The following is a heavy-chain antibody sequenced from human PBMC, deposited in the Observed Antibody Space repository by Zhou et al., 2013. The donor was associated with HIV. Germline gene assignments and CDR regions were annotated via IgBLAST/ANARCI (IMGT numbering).Heavy chain of an antibody. Sequence: VQLVQSGNVLKSPGSSVKISCKTSGGTFENYPISWVRQAPGHGLEWVGGVIPVLGIAHYSQKFQGRVTVSADKSKTISYLELTSLRSEDTALYFCASGTHDLWALSWLSDNWGQGTLVTVSS. J-gene: IGHJ4*02. V-gene: IGHV1-69*14. CDR3: ASGTHDLWALSWLSDN. CDR1: GGTFENYP. D-gene: IGHD3-16*02. CDR2: VIPVLGIA.